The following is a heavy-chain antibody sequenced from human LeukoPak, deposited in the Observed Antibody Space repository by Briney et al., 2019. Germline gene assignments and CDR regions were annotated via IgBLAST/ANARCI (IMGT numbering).Heavy chain of an antibody. CDR3: ARGYCSSTSCKNNYFDY. CDR1: GYSFTSYW. J-gene: IGHJ4*02. D-gene: IGHD2-2*01. Sequence: GESLKISCKGSGYSFTSYWIGWVRQMPGKGLEWMGIIYPGDSDTRYSPSFQGQVTISADKSISTAYLQRSSLKASDTAMYYCARGYCSSTSCKNNYFDYWGQGTLVTVSS. CDR2: IYPGDSDT. V-gene: IGHV5-51*01.